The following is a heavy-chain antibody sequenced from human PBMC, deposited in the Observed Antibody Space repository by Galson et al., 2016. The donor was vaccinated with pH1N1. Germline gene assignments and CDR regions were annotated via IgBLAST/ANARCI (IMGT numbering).Heavy chain of an antibody. D-gene: IGHD3-10*01. V-gene: IGHV3-21*01. Sequence: SLRLSCAASGFTFTAYSMNWVRQAPGKGLEWVASITSNSFYIYYADSVRGRFAISRDNAKNSLSLHMNSLSADYTAVYYCARDPGRPRLYYMDVWGKGTTVTVSS. J-gene: IGHJ6*04. CDR3: ARDPGRPRLYYMDV. CDR1: GFTFTAYS. CDR2: ITSNSFYI.